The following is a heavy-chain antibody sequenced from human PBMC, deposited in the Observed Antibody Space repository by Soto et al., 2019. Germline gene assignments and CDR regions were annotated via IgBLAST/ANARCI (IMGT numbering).Heavy chain of an antibody. CDR3: TRSVAVAFLADY. CDR2: IRSKANSYAT. Sequence: EVQLVESGGGLVQPGGSLKLSCAASGFTFSGSAMHWVRQASGKGLEWVGRIRSKANSYATAYAASVKGRFTISRDDSKNTAYLQMNSLKTEDTAVYSCTRSVAVAFLADYWGQGTLVTVSS. D-gene: IGHD6-19*01. J-gene: IGHJ4*02. CDR1: GFTFSGSA. V-gene: IGHV3-73*01.